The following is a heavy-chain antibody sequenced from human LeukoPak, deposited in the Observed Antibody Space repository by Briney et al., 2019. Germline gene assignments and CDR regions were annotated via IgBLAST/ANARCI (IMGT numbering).Heavy chain of an antibody. Sequence: GGSLRLSCAASGFTFSSYSMNWVRQAPGKGLEWVSSISSSNNYIYYADSVKGRFTISRDNAKNSLYLQMNSLRAEDTAVYYCAKDNLYGSGSYFDYWGQGTLVTVSS. CDR3: AKDNLYGSGSYFDY. V-gene: IGHV3-21*01. CDR1: GFTFSSYS. D-gene: IGHD3-10*01. CDR2: ISSSNNYI. J-gene: IGHJ4*02.